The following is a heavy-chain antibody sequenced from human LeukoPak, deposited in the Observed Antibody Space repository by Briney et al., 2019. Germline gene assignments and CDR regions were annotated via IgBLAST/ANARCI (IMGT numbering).Heavy chain of an antibody. J-gene: IGHJ3*01. V-gene: IGHV1-69*15. D-gene: IGHD3-16*01. CDR3: ARASQTFGKKCNVFDV. Sequence: GSSVQVSCKTSGGAFSDFAIYWMRQAPGHGLEWMGRITPPFGTTNYAQTLDDRLTISLDGPTNTAYMEMSSLRSEDTAVYYCARASQTFGKKCNVFDVWGQGTMIIVSS. CDR1: GGAFSDFA. CDR2: ITPPFGTT.